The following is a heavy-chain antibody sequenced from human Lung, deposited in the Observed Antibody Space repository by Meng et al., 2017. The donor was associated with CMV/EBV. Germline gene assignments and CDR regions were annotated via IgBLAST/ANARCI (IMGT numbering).Heavy chain of an antibody. D-gene: IGHD2-21*01. V-gene: IGHV3-7*01. CDR3: ASLHCGADCFFDN. CDR2: IKQDGSQT. Sequence: ESXKISXAAAGFTFSSYWMSWVRQAPGKGLEWVAYIKQDGSQTSYVDSVQGRFTISRDNAKNSLYLQMDSLRAEDTAVYYCASLHCGADCFFDNWGQGTLVTVSS. J-gene: IGHJ4*02. CDR1: GFTFSSYW.